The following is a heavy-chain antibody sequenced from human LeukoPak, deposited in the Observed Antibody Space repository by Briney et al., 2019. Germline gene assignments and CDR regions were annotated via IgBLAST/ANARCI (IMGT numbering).Heavy chain of an antibody. CDR3: ARTPQTTIFGVVIRNGNWFDP. J-gene: IGHJ5*02. CDR2: INHSGST. V-gene: IGHV4-34*01. D-gene: IGHD3-3*01. CDR1: GGSFSGYY. Sequence: PSETLSLTCAVYGGSFSGYYWSWIRQPPGKGLEWIGEINHSGSTNYNPSLKSRVTISVDTSKNQFSLKLSSVTAADTAVYYCARTPQTTIFGVVIRNGNWFDPWGQGTLVTVSS.